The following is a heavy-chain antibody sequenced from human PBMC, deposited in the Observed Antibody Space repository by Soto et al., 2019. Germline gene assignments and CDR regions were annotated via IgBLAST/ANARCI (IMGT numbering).Heavy chain of an antibody. J-gene: IGHJ4*02. CDR1: GFTFSSYG. CDR3: AKDRTRYCSSTSCYIFDY. Sequence: PGGSLRLSCAASGFTFSSYGMHWVRQAPGKGLEWVAVISYDGSNKYYADSVKGRFTISRDNSKNTLYLQMNSLRAEDTAVYYCAKDRTRYCSSTSCYIFDYWGQGTLVTAPQ. D-gene: IGHD2-2*01. V-gene: IGHV3-30*18. CDR2: ISYDGSNK.